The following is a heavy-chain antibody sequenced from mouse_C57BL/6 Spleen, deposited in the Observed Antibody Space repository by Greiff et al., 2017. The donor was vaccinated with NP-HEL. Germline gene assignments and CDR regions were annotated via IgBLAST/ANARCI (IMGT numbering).Heavy chain of an antibody. CDR3: EREGITTVPNYFDY. Sequence: EVKLMESGGGLVKPGGSLKLSCAASGFTFSSYAMSWVRQTPDKRLEWVATISDGGSYTYYPDNVKGRFTISRDNAKNNLYLQMSHLKSEDTAMYYCEREGITTVPNYFDYWGQSTTLTVSS. CDR2: ISDGGSYT. CDR1: GFTFSSYA. D-gene: IGHD1-1*01. V-gene: IGHV5-4*01. J-gene: IGHJ2*01.